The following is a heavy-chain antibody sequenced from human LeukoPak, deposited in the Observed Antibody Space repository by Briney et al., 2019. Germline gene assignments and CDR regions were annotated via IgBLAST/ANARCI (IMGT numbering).Heavy chain of an antibody. Sequence: ASVKVSCKASGYTFTDYYMHWVRQAPGQGLEWMGSSNPNSGGTQYAQKFQGRVTMTRDTSITTAYMELSSLTFDDTAVYYCARVKGGFGELSSFDYWGQGTLVTVSS. D-gene: IGHD3-10*01. J-gene: IGHJ4*02. CDR1: GYTFTDYY. CDR3: ARVKGGFGELSSFDY. CDR2: SNPNSGGT. V-gene: IGHV1-2*02.